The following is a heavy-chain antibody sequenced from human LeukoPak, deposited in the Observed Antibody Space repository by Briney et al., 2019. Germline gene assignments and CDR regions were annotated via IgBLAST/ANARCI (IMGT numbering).Heavy chain of an antibody. CDR1: GFTFADYA. CDR2: IRSKAYDGTT. CDR3: TRDATPLVVVTAIPPDWYFDL. D-gene: IGHD2-21*02. Sequence: PGGSLRLSCTASGFTFADYAMSWFRQAPGKGLEWVGFIRSKAYDGTTQYAASVKGRFTISRDESKNIAYLQMNSLKTEDTAVYYCTRDATPLVVVTAIPPDWYFDLWGRGTLVTVSS. J-gene: IGHJ2*01. V-gene: IGHV3-49*03.